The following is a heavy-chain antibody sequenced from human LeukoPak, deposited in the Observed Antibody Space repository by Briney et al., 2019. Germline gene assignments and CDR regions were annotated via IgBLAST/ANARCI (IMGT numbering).Heavy chain of an antibody. D-gene: IGHD3-3*01. CDR1: GFTFSSYA. Sequence: GGSLRLSCAASGFTFSSYAMHWVRQAPGKGLEWVAVISYDGSNKYYADSVKGRFTISRDNSKNTLYLQMNSLRAEDTAVYYCARDQSRYYDFWSGYYGPDYWGQGTLVTVSS. CDR3: ARDQSRYYDFWSGYYGPDY. CDR2: ISYDGSNK. V-gene: IGHV3-30-3*01. J-gene: IGHJ4*02.